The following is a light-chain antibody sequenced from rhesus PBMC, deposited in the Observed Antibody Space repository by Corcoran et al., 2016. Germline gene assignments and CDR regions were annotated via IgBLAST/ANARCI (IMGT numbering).Light chain of an antibody. CDR2: DAS. CDR1: QSVGTS. V-gene: IGKV3-24*04. Sequence: IAVTQSPATLSLSPGERATLSCRASQSVGTSLGWSQHNPGQTPRHLIYDASTKGTGFPERFTGGGSGTDVTLTISGLDPEDGGIYYCQQSKNLFSFGPGTKVEIK. CDR3: QQSKNLFS. J-gene: IGKJ3*01.